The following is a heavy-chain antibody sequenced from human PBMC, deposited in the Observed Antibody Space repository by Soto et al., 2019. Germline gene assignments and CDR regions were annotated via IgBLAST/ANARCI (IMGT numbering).Heavy chain of an antibody. Sequence: PSETLSLTFTVSGGSISSYYWSWIRQPPGKGLEWIGYIYYSGSTNYNPSLKSRVTISVDAAKNQFSLKLSSVTAADTAVYYCARDLRFYYDSSGFDYWGQGTLVTVSS. J-gene: IGHJ4*02. CDR1: GGSISSYY. V-gene: IGHV4-59*13. CDR2: IYYSGST. D-gene: IGHD3-22*01. CDR3: ARDLRFYYDSSGFDY.